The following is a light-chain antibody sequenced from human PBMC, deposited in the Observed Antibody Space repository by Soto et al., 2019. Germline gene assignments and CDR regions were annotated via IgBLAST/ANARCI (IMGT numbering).Light chain of an antibody. V-gene: IGKV3-20*01. CDR1: QSVSSSF. Sequence: EIVLTQSPGTLSLSPGERATLSCRASQSVSSSFFAWYQQKPGQAPRLLLYGTSTRATGFPDRFSGSGSGTDFTLTISRLAPEDVAVYYCQQYGSSPVTFGQGTKVEIK. CDR2: GTS. J-gene: IGKJ1*01. CDR3: QQYGSSPVT.